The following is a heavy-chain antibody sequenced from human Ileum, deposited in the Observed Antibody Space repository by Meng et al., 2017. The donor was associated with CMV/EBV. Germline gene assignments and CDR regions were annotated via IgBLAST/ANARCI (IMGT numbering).Heavy chain of an antibody. J-gene: IGHJ4*02. Sequence: QVRLVQVGAEVKQPGSSVKVSCEGSGGTFSSNAISWVRHAPGQGLEWMGVISPIFRTSNYAQKFQGRLTITADESTSTAYMELSSLTSGDTAVYYCATSGRGPKYYFDYWGQGTLVTVSS. CDR1: GGTFSSNA. V-gene: IGHV1-69*12. CDR3: ATSGRGPKYYFDY. CDR2: ISPIFRTS. D-gene: IGHD1-14*01.